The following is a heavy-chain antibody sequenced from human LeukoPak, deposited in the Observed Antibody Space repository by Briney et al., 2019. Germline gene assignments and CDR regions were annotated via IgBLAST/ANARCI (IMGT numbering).Heavy chain of an antibody. Sequence: PGRSLRLSCTASGFTFSSYGMHWVRQAPGKGLEWVAVVWYDGSNKYYAASVKGRFTISRDNSKNTLYLQMNSLRAEDTAVYYCARAFRDYVWYGMDVWGQGTTVTVSS. J-gene: IGHJ6*02. CDR2: VWYDGSNK. V-gene: IGHV3-33*01. CDR1: GFTFSSYG. CDR3: ARAFRDYVWYGMDV. D-gene: IGHD3-16*01.